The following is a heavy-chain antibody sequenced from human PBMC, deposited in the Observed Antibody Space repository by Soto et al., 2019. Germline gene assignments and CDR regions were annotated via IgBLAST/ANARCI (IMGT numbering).Heavy chain of an antibody. Sequence: SFETLRLTCTVAGGSSIDFYWRWIRQPPGKGLEWIGYIHYTGGTSYSPSLKSRVTISVDTSKNQFSLKLTSVTAADTAVYYCARLRGPIDFWGRGTLVTVSS. CDR1: GGSSIDFY. CDR2: IHYTGGT. J-gene: IGHJ4*02. CDR3: ARLRGPIDF. V-gene: IGHV4-59*08.